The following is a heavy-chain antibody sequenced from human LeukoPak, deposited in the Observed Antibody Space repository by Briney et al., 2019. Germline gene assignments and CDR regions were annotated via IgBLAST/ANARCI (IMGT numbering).Heavy chain of an antibody. CDR1: GFTFTSYA. D-gene: IGHD6-13*01. V-gene: IGHV3-23*01. Sequence: GGSLRLSCAASGFTFTSYAMSWVRQAPGKGLEWVSAASGSGGSTFYADSVKGRFTISRDNSKNTLYLQMNSLRSEDTAVYYCATDSRQQLVLGYYFDYWGQGTLVTVSS. CDR2: ASGSGGST. CDR3: ATDSRQQLVLGYYFDY. J-gene: IGHJ4*02.